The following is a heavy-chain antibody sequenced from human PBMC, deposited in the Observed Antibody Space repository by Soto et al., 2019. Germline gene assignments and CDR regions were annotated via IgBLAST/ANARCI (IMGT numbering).Heavy chain of an antibody. CDR2: IKNKLDGGTT. Sequence: GGSLRLSCTASGMTFINAWMNWVRQAPGKGPEWVGRIKNKLDGGTTDYAAPVKGRFNISRDDSKNSLYLQMNSLRAEDTAVYYCAREEGHSGYDLWGQGTLVTVSS. J-gene: IGHJ4*02. D-gene: IGHD5-12*01. CDR3: AREEGHSGYDL. CDR1: GMTFINAW. V-gene: IGHV3-15*01.